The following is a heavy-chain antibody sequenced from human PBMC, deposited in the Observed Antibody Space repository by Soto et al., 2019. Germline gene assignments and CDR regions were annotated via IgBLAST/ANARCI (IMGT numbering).Heavy chain of an antibody. D-gene: IGHD3-3*01. CDR3: ARGGSTIFGVVISDAFDI. J-gene: IGHJ3*02. Sequence: PGGSLRLSCAASGFTFSSYGMHWVRQAPGKGLEWVAVIWYDGSNKYYADSVKGRFTISRDNSKNTLYLQMNSLRAEDTAVYYCARGGSTIFGVVISDAFDIWGQGTMVTVSS. CDR1: GFTFSSYG. CDR2: IWYDGSNK. V-gene: IGHV3-33*01.